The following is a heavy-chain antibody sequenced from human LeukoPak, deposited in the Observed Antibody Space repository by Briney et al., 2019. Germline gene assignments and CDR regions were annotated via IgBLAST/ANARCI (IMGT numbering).Heavy chain of an antibody. CDR3: ARGLPVVPAAMSGSWFDP. Sequence: SETLSLTCAVYGGSFSGYYWSWTRQPPGKGLEWMGEINHSGSTNYNPSLKSRVTISVDTSKHQFSLKLSSVTAADTAVYYCARGLPVVPAAMSGSWFDPWGQGTLVTVSS. V-gene: IGHV4-34*01. CDR1: GGSFSGYY. D-gene: IGHD2-2*01. CDR2: INHSGST. J-gene: IGHJ5*02.